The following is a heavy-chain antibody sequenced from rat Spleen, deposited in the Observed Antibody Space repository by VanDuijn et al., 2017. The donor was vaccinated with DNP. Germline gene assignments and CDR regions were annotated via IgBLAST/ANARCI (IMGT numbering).Heavy chain of an antibody. CDR3: ARGGDGYDY. CDR2: ISYDGSST. D-gene: IGHD1-12*03. Sequence: EVQLVESGGGLVQPGRSLKLSCAASGFTFSDYNMAWVRQAPKKGLEWVATISYDGSSTYYRDSVKGRFTISRDNAKSTLYLQMDSLRSEDTATYYCARGGDGYDYWGQGVMVTVSS. J-gene: IGHJ2*01. CDR1: GFTFSDYN. V-gene: IGHV5-7*01.